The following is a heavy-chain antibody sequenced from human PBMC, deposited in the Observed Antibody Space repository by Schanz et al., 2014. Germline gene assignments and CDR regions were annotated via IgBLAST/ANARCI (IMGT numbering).Heavy chain of an antibody. D-gene: IGHD4-17*01. V-gene: IGHV3-7*01. CDR1: GFTFSEVY. J-gene: IGHJ4*02. CDR2: IKQDGSAK. Sequence: EVRLVESGGGLVEPGGSLRLSCSGSGFTFSEVYMSWVRQAPGKGLEWVANIKQDGSAKNYVDSVKGRFTISRDNPKNSLCLQMNSLRAEDTALYYCARVLGGDEGLDQWGQGTLVTVSS. CDR3: ARVLGGDEGLDQ.